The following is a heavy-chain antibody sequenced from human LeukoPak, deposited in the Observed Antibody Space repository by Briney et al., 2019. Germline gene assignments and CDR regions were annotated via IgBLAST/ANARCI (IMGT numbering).Heavy chain of an antibody. CDR1: GGSISISSYS. CDR2: IDYSGST. CDR3: ARQRGNSRNFDN. J-gene: IGHJ4*02. V-gene: IGHV4-39*01. D-gene: IGHD4-23*01. Sequence: SETLSLTCTVSGGSISISSYSWGWIRQPPGEGLEWIGSIDYSGSTYYNPSLKSRVTIFVDTSKSQFSLNLSSVTAADTAVYHCARQRGNSRNFDNWGQGTLVTVSS.